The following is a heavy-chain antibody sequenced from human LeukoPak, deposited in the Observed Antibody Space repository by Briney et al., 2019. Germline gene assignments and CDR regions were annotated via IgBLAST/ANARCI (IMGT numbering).Heavy chain of an antibody. CDR1: GFTVSSNY. CDR3: ARARSSSSGLGY. CDR2: IYSGGST. J-gene: IGHJ4*02. V-gene: IGHV3-53*01. Sequence: GGSLRLSCTASGFTVSSNYMSWVRQAPGKGREWVSVIYSGGSTYYADSVKGRFTISRDNSKNTLYLQMNSLRAEDTAVYYCARARSSSSGLGYWGQGTLVTVSS. D-gene: IGHD6-6*01.